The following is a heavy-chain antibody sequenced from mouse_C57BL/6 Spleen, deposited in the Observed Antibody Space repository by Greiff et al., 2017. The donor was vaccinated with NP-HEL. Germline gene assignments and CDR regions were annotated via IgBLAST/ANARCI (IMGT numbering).Heavy chain of an antibody. J-gene: IGHJ4*01. CDR1: GYSITSGYY. D-gene: IGHD1-1*01. V-gene: IGHV3-6*01. Sequence: EVQLQQSGPGLVKPSQSLSLTCSVTGYSITSGYYWNWIRQFPGNKLEWMGYISYDGSNNYNPSLKNRISITRDTSKNQFFRKLNSVTTEDTATYYCARSSYAMDYWGQGTSVTVSS. CDR2: ISYDGSN. CDR3: ARSSYAMDY.